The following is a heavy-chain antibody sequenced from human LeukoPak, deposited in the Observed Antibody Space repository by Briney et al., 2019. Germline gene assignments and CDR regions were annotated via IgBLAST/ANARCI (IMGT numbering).Heavy chain of an antibody. J-gene: IGHJ4*02. Sequence: SSETLSLTCTVSGGSISSYYWSWIRQPPGKGLEWIGYIYYSGSTNYNPSLKSRVTISVDTSKNQFSLKLSSVTAADTAVYYCARDLRYYDSSGYYDYFDYWGQGTLVTVSS. CDR3: ARDLRYYDSSGYYDYFDY. D-gene: IGHD3-22*01. V-gene: IGHV4-59*01. CDR1: GGSISSYY. CDR2: IYYSGST.